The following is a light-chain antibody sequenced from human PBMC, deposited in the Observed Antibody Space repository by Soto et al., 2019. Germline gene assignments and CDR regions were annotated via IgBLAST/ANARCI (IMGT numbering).Light chain of an antibody. CDR1: QSIINY. CDR3: QQSYRTPLT. V-gene: IGKV1-39*01. J-gene: IGKJ4*01. Sequence: DIQMTQSPSSLSASVGDRVTISCRASQSIINYLHWYQQKPGEAPKLLIYAASIVQSGVPSRFIGSGSGTDFTLTISSLQPEDFAAYYCQQSYRTPLTFGGGTKVEIK. CDR2: AAS.